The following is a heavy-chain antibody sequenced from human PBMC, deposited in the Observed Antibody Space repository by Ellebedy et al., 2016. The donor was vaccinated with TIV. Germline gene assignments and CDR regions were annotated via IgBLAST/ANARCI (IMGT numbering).Heavy chain of an antibody. Sequence: ASVKVSCKASGGTFSSYAISWVRQAPGQGLEWMGGIIPIFGTANYAQKFQGRVTITADESTSTAYMELSSLRSEDTAVYYCAREGEGWELDWGQGTLVTVSS. J-gene: IGHJ4*02. D-gene: IGHD1-26*01. CDR3: AREGEGWELD. CDR2: IIPIFGTA. CDR1: GGTFSSYA. V-gene: IGHV1-69*13.